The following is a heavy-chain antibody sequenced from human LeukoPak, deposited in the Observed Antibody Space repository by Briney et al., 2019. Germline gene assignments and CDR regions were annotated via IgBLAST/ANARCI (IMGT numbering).Heavy chain of an antibody. Sequence: GASVKVSCKASGCTLTNYYMNWERQAPGQGLECMGTFNPSGGSTTYAQKFQGRVTMTRDMSTSTVYMELSSLTSEDTAVYYCARGYFFDYWGQGTLVTVSS. J-gene: IGHJ4*02. V-gene: IGHV1-46*01. CDR1: GCTLTNYY. CDR3: ARGYFFDY. CDR2: FNPSGGST.